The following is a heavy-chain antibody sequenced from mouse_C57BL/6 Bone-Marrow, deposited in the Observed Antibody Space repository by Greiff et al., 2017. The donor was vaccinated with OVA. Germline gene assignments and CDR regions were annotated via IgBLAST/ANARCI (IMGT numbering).Heavy chain of an antibody. CDR1: GFNIKDDY. V-gene: IGHV14-4*01. CDR3: TYYYGSHYFDY. D-gene: IGHD1-1*01. J-gene: IGHJ2*01. CDR2: IDPENGDT. Sequence: EVKLQESGAELVRPGASVKLSCTASGFNIKDDYMHWVKQRPEQGLEWIGWIDPENGDTEYASKFQGKATITADTSSNTAYLQLSSLTSEDTAVYYCTYYYGSHYFDYWGQGTTLTVSS.